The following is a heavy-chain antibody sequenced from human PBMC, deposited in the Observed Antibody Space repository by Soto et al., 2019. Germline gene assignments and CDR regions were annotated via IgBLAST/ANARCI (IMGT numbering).Heavy chain of an antibody. CDR3: ASLFCAYCGGDCYSVPIYYYYGMDV. Sequence: PGGSLRLSCAASGFTFSSYSMNWVRQAPGKGLEGVSSISSSSSYIYYADSVKGRFTISRDNAKNSLYLQMNSLRAEDTAVYYCASLFCAYCGGDCYSVPIYYYYGMDVWGQGTTVTVSS. CDR1: GFTFSSYS. V-gene: IGHV3-21*01. D-gene: IGHD2-21*02. J-gene: IGHJ6*02. CDR2: ISSSSSYI.